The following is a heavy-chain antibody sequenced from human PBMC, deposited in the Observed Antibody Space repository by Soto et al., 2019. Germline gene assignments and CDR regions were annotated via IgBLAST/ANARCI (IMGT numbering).Heavy chain of an antibody. D-gene: IGHD3-16*01. Sequence: EVQLVESGGGLVQPGRSLRLSCAASGFTFDDYAMHWVRQAPGKGLEWVSGISWNSGSIGYADSVKGRFTISRDNAKNSLYLQMNSLRAEDTALYYCAAKGGGWRDAFDIWGQGTMVTVSS. J-gene: IGHJ3*02. CDR2: ISWNSGSI. V-gene: IGHV3-9*01. CDR3: AAKGGGWRDAFDI. CDR1: GFTFDDYA.